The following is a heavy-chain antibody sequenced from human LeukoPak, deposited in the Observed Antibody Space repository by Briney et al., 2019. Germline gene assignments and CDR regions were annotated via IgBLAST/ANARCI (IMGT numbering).Heavy chain of an antibody. Sequence: PSETLSLTCAVYGGTFSGYYWSWIRHPPGKGLEWIGEINHSGSSNYNPSLKSRVTISVDTSKNQFSLKLSSVTAADTAVYYCASDRGYSSSSRFDYWGQGTLVTVSS. CDR2: INHSGSS. D-gene: IGHD6-6*01. CDR1: GGTFSGYY. V-gene: IGHV4-34*01. J-gene: IGHJ4*02. CDR3: ASDRGYSSSSRFDY.